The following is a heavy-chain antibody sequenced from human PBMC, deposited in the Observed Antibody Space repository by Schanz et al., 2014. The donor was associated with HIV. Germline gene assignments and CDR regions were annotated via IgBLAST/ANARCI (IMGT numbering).Heavy chain of an antibody. Sequence: EVQLVESGGGLVQPGGSLRLSCAASGFTFSDYWMSWVRQAPGKGLEWVANINHDGSVKGYLASVKGRVTISRDNAKNSLYLQMNSLRVEDTAVYYCARDPAYSYDNYYFYGMDVWGQGTTVTVSS. CDR3: ARDPAYSYDNYYFYGMDV. CDR1: GFTFSDYW. J-gene: IGHJ6*02. D-gene: IGHD3-10*01. CDR2: INHDGSVK. V-gene: IGHV3-7*01.